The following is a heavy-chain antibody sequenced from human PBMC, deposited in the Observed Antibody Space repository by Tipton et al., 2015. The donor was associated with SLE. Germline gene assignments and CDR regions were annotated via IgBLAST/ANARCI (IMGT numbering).Heavy chain of an antibody. CDR1: GGSISSSY. J-gene: IGHJ4*02. Sequence: TLSLTCTVSGGSISSSYYNWGRQPPGQRLERVGYVYYGGTTSNNPSLKSRVTISVDTSKNQHSLTLRSVTTADTAVYHCARRDFRAGYLDYWGQGTVVTVSS. CDR3: ARRDFRAGYLDY. V-gene: IGHV4-59*01. CDR2: VYYGGTT. D-gene: IGHD3/OR15-3a*01.